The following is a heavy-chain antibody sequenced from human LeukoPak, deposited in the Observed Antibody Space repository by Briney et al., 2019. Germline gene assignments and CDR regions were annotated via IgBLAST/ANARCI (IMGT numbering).Heavy chain of an antibody. Sequence: SSETLSLTCTVSGGSISSYYWGWIRQPPGKGLEWIGYIYYSGSTNYNPSLKSRVTISVDTSKNQFSLKLSSVTAADTAVYYCASGYSSSWYEGRFDYWGQGTLVTVSS. J-gene: IGHJ4*02. V-gene: IGHV4-59*08. D-gene: IGHD6-13*01. CDR1: GGSISSYY. CDR2: IYYSGST. CDR3: ASGYSSSWYEGRFDY.